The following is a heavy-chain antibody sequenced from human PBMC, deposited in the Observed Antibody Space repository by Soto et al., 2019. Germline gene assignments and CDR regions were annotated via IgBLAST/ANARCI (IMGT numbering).Heavy chain of an antibody. V-gene: IGHV3-23*01. Sequence: EVQLLESGGGLVQPGGSLRLSCAASGFTFSSYAMSWVRQAPGKGLEWVSAISGSGGSTYYADSVKGRFTISRDNSKNTLYLQMNSLRAEDTAVYYCAKDLPGGSLLALGAFDIWGQGTMVTVSS. CDR1: GFTFSSYA. J-gene: IGHJ3*02. D-gene: IGHD2-15*01. CDR3: AKDLPGGSLLALGAFDI. CDR2: ISGSGGST.